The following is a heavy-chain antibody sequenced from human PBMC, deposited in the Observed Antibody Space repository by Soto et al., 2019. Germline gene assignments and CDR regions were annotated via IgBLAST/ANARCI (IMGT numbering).Heavy chain of an antibody. Sequence: GGSLRLSCAASGFTFSSYGMHWVRQAPGKGLEWVAVISYDGSNKYYADSVKGRFTISRDNSKNTLYLQMNSLRAEDTAVYYCAKADCSGGSCYPWFDPWGQGTLVTVS. CDR3: AKADCSGGSCYPWFDP. J-gene: IGHJ5*02. D-gene: IGHD2-15*01. CDR1: GFTFSSYG. V-gene: IGHV3-30*18. CDR2: ISYDGSNK.